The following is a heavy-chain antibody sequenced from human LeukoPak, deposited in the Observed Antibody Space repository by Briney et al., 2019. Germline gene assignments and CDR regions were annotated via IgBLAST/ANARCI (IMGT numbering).Heavy chain of an antibody. D-gene: IGHD3-10*01. CDR3: AREKYYGSGSYRTWDY. CDR1: GYTFTSYA. Sequence: GASVKVSCKASGYTFTSYAMHWVRQAPGQRLEWMGWINAGNGNTKYSQKFQGRVTIARDTSASTAYMELSSLRSEDTAVYYCAREKYYGSGSYRTWDYWGQGTLVTASS. V-gene: IGHV1-3*01. CDR2: INAGNGNT. J-gene: IGHJ4*02.